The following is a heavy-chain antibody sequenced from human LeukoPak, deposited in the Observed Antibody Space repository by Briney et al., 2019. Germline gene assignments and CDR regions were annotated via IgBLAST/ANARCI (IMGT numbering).Heavy chain of an antibody. J-gene: IGHJ4*02. CDR3: AKDVAYKFDS. Sequence: GGSLRLSCAASGFTLSSYAMSWVRQAPGKGLEWVSLISGNTGSTYYADSVKGRFTISRDNAKNTVYLQMNSLRDDDTAVYYCAKDVAYKFDSWGQGILVTIAS. CDR2: ISGNTGST. V-gene: IGHV3-23*01. CDR1: GFTLSSYA. D-gene: IGHD1-1*01.